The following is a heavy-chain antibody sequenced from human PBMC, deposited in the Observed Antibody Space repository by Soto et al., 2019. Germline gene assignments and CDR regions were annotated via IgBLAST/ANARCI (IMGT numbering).Heavy chain of an antibody. Sequence: GASVKVSCKASGGTFSSYAISWVRQAPGQGLEWMGGIIPIFGTANYAQKFQGRVTITADESTSTAYMELSSLRSEDTAVYYCARGRGHCGGDCYPTIYYYYYYGMDVWGQGTTVTVSS. D-gene: IGHD2-21*02. CDR2: IIPIFGTA. CDR3: ARGRGHCGGDCYPTIYYYYYYGMDV. J-gene: IGHJ6*02. CDR1: GGTFSSYA. V-gene: IGHV1-69*13.